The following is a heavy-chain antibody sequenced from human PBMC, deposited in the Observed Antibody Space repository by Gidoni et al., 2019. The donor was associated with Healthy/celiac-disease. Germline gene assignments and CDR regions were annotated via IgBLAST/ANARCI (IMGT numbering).Heavy chain of an antibody. J-gene: IGHJ3*02. Sequence: QVQLVQSGAEVTKPGSSVKVSCKASGATFSSYAISWVRQAPGQGLEWMGRIIPILCIANYAQKFQGRVTITADKSTSTAYMELSSLRSEDTAVYYCARGVHYYDSSGYYPFDIWGQGTMVTVSS. V-gene: IGHV1-69*09. CDR1: GATFSSYA. CDR2: IIPILCIA. CDR3: ARGVHYYDSSGYYPFDI. D-gene: IGHD3-22*01.